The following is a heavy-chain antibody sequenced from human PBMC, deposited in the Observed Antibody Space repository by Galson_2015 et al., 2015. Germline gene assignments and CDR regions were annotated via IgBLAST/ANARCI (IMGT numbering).Heavy chain of an antibody. D-gene: IGHD1-26*01. V-gene: IGHV3-21*01. CDR2: ISSTSGYI. Sequence: SLRLSCAASGFAFSTYSMNWVRQAPGKGLEWVSSISSTSGYIYYAASLKGRFTISRDNAKNSLYLQMNSLRVEDTAVYYCARDLGATGGAEFDYWGQGTLVTVPS. CDR1: GFAFSTYS. CDR3: ARDLGATGGAEFDY. J-gene: IGHJ4*02.